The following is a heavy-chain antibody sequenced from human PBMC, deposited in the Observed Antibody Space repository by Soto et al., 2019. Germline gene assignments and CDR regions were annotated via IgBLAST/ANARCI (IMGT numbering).Heavy chain of an antibody. J-gene: IGHJ6*02. V-gene: IGHV4-31*03. CDR2: IYYSGTT. CDR1: GGSISSGGYY. D-gene: IGHD4-17*01. CDR3: AREWHRGLHYYYYGMDV. Sequence: PSETLSLTCTVSGGSISSGGYYWSWIRQHPGKGLEWIGYIYYSGTTNYNPSLKSRVTISVDTSKNQFSLKLSSVTAADTAVYYCAREWHRGLHYYYYGMDVWCQGTTVTVSS.